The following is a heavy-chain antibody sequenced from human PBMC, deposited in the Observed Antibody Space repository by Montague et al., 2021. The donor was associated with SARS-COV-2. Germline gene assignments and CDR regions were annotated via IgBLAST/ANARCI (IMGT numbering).Heavy chain of an antibody. CDR2: INHRGTS. CDR1: GGSFSDYF. J-gene: IGHJ4*02. D-gene: IGHD3-22*01. CDR3: ARGRQHFNMIVVVMTGGEYYFDY. V-gene: IGHV4-34*01. Sequence: TLSLTCAVYGGSFSDYFWTWIRQPPGKGLEWIGEINHRGTSNYNPSLKSRVSISVDTSKNQFSLYLGSVTAADTAVYYCARGRQHFNMIVVVMTGGEYYFDYWGQGTLVTVSS.